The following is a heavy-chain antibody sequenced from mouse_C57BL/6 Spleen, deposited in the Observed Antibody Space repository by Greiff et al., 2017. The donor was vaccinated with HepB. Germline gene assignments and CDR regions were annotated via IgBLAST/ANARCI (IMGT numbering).Heavy chain of an antibody. J-gene: IGHJ4*01. CDR1: GFNIKDYY. D-gene: IGHD2-4*01. V-gene: IGHV14-1*01. CDR3: TLIYYDYDAAMDY. CDR2: IDPEDGDT. Sequence: EVKLEESGAELVRPGASVKLSCTASGFNIKDYYMHWVKQRPEQGLEWIGRIDPEDGDTEYAPKFQGKATMTADTSSNTAYLQLSSLTSEDTAVYYCTLIYYDYDAAMDYWGQGTSVTVSS.